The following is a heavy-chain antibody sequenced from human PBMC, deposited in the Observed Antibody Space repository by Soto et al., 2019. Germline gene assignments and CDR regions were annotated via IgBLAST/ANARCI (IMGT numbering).Heavy chain of an antibody. V-gene: IGHV1-3*01. CDR2: INAGNGNT. CDR3: AKPRSSLEWPPFDP. J-gene: IGHJ5*02. D-gene: IGHD3-3*01. Sequence: ASVKVSCKASGYTFTSYARHCVRQAPGQRLEWMGWINAGNGNTKYSQKFQGRFTISRDNSKKTVYLQMNNLRPDDSAVYYCAKPRSSLEWPPFDPWGHGTLVTVSS. CDR1: GYTFTSYA.